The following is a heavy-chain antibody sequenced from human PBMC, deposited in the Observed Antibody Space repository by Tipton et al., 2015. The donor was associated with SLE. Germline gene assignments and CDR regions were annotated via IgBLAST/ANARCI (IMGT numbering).Heavy chain of an antibody. V-gene: IGHV4-39*07. Sequence: TLSLTCTVSGGSISSSSYYWGWIRQPPGKGLEWIGSIYYSGSTYYNPSLKSRVTISVDTSKNQFSLKLSSVTAADTAVYYCARTSAYFDYWGQGTLVTVSS. J-gene: IGHJ4*02. CDR1: GGSISSSSYY. CDR3: ARTSAYFDY. CDR2: IYYSGST.